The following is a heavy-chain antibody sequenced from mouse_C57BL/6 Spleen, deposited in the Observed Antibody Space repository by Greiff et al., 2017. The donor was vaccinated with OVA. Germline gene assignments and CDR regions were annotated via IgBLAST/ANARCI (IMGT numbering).Heavy chain of an antibody. CDR3: ARAPITTVVARYFDV. CDR2: IDPSDSYT. V-gene: IGHV1-50*01. Sequence: QVQLQQPGAELVKPGASVKLSCKASGYTFPSYWMQWVKQRPGQGLEWIGEIDPSDSYTNYNQKFKGKATLTVDTSSSTAYMQLSSLTSEDSAVYYCARAPITTVVARYFDVWGTGTTVTVSS. CDR1: GYTFPSYW. D-gene: IGHD1-1*01. J-gene: IGHJ1*03.